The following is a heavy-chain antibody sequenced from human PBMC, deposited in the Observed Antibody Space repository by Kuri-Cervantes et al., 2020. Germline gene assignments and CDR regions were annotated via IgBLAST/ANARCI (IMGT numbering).Heavy chain of an antibody. D-gene: IGHD4-17*01. CDR2: FSWNSGSI. CDR1: GFTFDDYA. V-gene: IGHV3-9*01. J-gene: IGHJ1*01. Sequence: SLKISCAASGFTFDDYAMHWVRQAPGKGLEWVSGFSWNSGSIGYADSVKGRFTISRDNAKNSLYLQMNSLRAEDTALYYCAKDPYGDYANSGYFQHWGQGTLVTVSS. CDR3: AKDPYGDYANSGYFQH.